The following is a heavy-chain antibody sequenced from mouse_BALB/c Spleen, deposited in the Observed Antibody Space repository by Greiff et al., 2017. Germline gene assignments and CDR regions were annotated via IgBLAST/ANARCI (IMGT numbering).Heavy chain of an antibody. CDR1: GYSFTDYY. CDR3: ARGGYGWYFDV. J-gene: IGHJ1*01. D-gene: IGHD3-1*01. Sequence: EVQLQQSGPELVKTGASVKISCKASGYSFTDYYMHWVKQSPEKSFEWIGEINPSTGGTSYNQKFKGKATLTVDKSSSTAYMQLKSLTSEDSAVYYCARGGYGWYFDVWGAGTTVTVSS. V-gene: IGHV1-42*01. CDR2: INPSTGGT.